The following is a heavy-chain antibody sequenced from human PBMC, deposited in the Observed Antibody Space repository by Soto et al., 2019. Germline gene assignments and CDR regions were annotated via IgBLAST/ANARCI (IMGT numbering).Heavy chain of an antibody. D-gene: IGHD3-3*01. J-gene: IGHJ4*02. CDR3: AKGNELLVGGTGY. V-gene: IGHV3-23*01. CDR2: ITGSGGST. Sequence: GGAVKLLCAASGFTFNRNAMYWVRQAPGKGLQWVSSITGSGGSTYYADSVKGLFTISSDTSKNTLYLQMSSLRAHDTAVYYCAKGNELLVGGTGYRGEVTLVTVSP. CDR1: GFTFNRNA.